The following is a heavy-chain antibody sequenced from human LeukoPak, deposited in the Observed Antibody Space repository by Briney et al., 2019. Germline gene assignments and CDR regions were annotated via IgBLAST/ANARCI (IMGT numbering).Heavy chain of an antibody. Sequence: GGSLRLSCAASGFAVRTNYMAWVRQAPGKGLEWVSLTYSGGSTYYADSVKGRFTISRDNSKNTLYLQMNSLRAEDTAVYYCAKDTGGNGYFQHWGQGTLVTVSS. CDR3: AKDTGGNGYFQH. CDR1: GFAVRTNY. J-gene: IGHJ1*01. V-gene: IGHV3-53*01. D-gene: IGHD4-23*01. CDR2: TYSGGST.